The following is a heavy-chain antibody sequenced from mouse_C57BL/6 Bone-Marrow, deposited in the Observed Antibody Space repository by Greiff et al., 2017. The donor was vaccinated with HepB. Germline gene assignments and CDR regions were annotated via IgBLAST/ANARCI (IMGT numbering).Heavy chain of an antibody. CDR3: ARKLRLQAMDY. D-gene: IGHD3-2*02. Sequence: VQLQQPGAELVKPGASVKLSCKASGYTFTSYWMPWVKQRPGQGLEWIGEIDPSDSYTNYNQKFKGKATLTVDTSSSTAYMQLSSLTSEDSAVYYCARKLRLQAMDYWGQGTSVTVSS. CDR2: IDPSDSYT. J-gene: IGHJ4*01. V-gene: IGHV1-50*01. CDR1: GYTFTSYW.